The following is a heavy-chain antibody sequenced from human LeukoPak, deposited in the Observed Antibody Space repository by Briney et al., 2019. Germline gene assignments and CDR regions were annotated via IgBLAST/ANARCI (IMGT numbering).Heavy chain of an antibody. CDR1: GFTFSSYS. V-gene: IGHV3-21*01. Sequence: GGSLRLSCAASGFTFSSYSMNWVRRAPGKGLEWVSSISSSSSYIYYADSVKGRFTISRDNAENSLYLQMNSPRAEDTAVYYCAREVTGDAFDIWGQGTMVTVSS. D-gene: IGHD3-10*01. J-gene: IGHJ3*02. CDR3: AREVTGDAFDI. CDR2: ISSSSSYI.